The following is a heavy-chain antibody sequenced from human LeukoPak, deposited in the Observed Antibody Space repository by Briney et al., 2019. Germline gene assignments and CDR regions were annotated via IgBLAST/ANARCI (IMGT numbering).Heavy chain of an antibody. D-gene: IGHD6-13*01. CDR2: IYPGDSDT. CDR3: ARLRGSSWYFDY. CDR1: GYRFAGYW. Sequence: GESLKISCKGSGYRFAGYWIGWVRQMPGKGLEWMGIIYPGDSDTRYGPSFQGQVTISADKSISTAYLQWSSLKASDTAMYYCARLRGSSWYFDYWGQGTLVTVSS. J-gene: IGHJ4*02. V-gene: IGHV5-51*01.